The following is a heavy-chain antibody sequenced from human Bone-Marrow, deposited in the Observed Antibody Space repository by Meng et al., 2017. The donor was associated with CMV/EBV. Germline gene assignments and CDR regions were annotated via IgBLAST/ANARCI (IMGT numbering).Heavy chain of an antibody. CDR2: IKQDGSEK. CDR1: GFTFSSYW. J-gene: IGHJ6*02. CDR3: ARDPAGTYYDFWSGYYGMDV. Sequence: GGSLRLSCAASGFTFSSYWMSWVRQAPGKGLEWVANIKQDGSEKYYVDSVKGRFTISRDNAKNSLYLQMNSLRAEDTAVYYCARDPAGTYYDFWSGYYGMDVWGQGTTVTVSS. D-gene: IGHD3-3*01. V-gene: IGHV3-7*01.